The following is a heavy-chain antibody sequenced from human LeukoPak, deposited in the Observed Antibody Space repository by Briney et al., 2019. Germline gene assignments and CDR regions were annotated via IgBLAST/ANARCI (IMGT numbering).Heavy chain of an antibody. V-gene: IGHV3-21*01. Sequence: GGSLRLSCAASGFTFSSCGFDWVRQAPGKGLEWASSIGPTGTDRYYADSVRGRFTISRDNAKNSMYLQMDSLRDEDTAVYYCATETIGRHYDYWGQGTLLTVSS. J-gene: IGHJ4*02. CDR3: ATETIGRHYDY. CDR1: GFTFSSCG. CDR2: IGPTGTDR. D-gene: IGHD1-14*01.